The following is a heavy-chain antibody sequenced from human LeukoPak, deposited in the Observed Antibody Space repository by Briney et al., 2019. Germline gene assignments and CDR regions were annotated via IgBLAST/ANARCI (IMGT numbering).Heavy chain of an antibody. Sequence: GGSLRLSCAASGFTFSSYAMSWVRQAPGKGLEWVSAISGSGGSTHYADSVKGRFTISRDNSKNTLYLQMNSLRAEDTAVYYCARVEGYDFWSGYYSLYNWFDPWGQGTLVTVSS. D-gene: IGHD3-3*01. J-gene: IGHJ5*02. CDR2: ISGSGGST. V-gene: IGHV3-23*01. CDR3: ARVEGYDFWSGYYSLYNWFDP. CDR1: GFTFSSYA.